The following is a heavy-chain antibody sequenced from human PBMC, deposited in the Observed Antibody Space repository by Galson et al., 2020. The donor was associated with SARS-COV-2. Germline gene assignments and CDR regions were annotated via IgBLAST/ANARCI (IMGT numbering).Heavy chain of an antibody. CDR2: ISWNSGSI. V-gene: IGHV3-9*01. J-gene: IGHJ4*02. CDR1: GFTFDDYA. Sequence: SLKISCAASGFTFDDYAMHWVRQAPGKGLEWVSGISWNSGSIGYADSVKGRFTISRDNAKNSLYLQMNSLRAEDTALYYCAKDPSYSSSWYSFDYWGQGTLVTVSS. D-gene: IGHD6-13*01. CDR3: AKDPSYSSSWYSFDY.